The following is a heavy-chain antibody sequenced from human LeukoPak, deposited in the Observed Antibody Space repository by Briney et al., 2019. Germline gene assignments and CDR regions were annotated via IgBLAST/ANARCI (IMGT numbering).Heavy chain of an antibody. CDR2: INHSGST. V-gene: IGHV4-34*01. CDR1: GGSFSGYY. CDR3: ARGRDGYNFDY. D-gene: IGHD5-12*01. Sequence: PSETLSLTCAVYGGSFSGYYWSWIRQPPGKGLEWIGEINHSGSTNYNPSLKSQVTISVDTSKNQFSLKLSSVTAADTAVYYCARGRDGYNFDYWGQGTLVTVSS. J-gene: IGHJ4*02.